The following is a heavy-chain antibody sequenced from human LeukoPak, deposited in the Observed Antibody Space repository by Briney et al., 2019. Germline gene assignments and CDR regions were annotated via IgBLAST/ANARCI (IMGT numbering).Heavy chain of an antibody. CDR3: AEDQEGSSSWYRYFDY. CDR2: ISGSGGST. V-gene: IGHV3-23*01. Sequence: GGSLRLSCAASGLTFSSYAMSWVRQAPGKGLEWVSAISGSGGSTYYADSVKGRFTISRDNSKNTLYLQMNSLRAEDTAVYYCAEDQEGSSSWYRYFDYWGQGTLVTVSS. J-gene: IGHJ4*02. CDR1: GLTFSSYA. D-gene: IGHD6-13*01.